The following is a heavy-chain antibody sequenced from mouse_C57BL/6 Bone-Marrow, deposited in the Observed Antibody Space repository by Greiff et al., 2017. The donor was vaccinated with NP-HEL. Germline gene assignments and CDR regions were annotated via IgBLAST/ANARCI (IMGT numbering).Heavy chain of an antibody. V-gene: IGHV5-15*01. CDR1: GFTFSDYG. CDR2: ISNLSYST. J-gene: IGHJ3*01. CDR3: ARNYDGYYGFAY. D-gene: IGHD2-3*01. Sequence: EVTVVESGGGLVQPGGSLKLSCAASGFTFSDYGMAWVRQAPRKGPEWVAFISNLSYSTYYADTVTGRFTISRENAKNTLYLEMSSLRSEDTAMYYCARNYDGYYGFAYWGQGTLVTVSA.